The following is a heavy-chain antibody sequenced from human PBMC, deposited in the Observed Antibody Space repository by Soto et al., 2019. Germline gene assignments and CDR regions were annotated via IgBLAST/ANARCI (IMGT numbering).Heavy chain of an antibody. D-gene: IGHD1-26*01. CDR2: IKQDGSEK. Sequence: GGSLRLSCAASGFTFSSYWMSWVRQAPGKGLEWVANIKQDGSEKYYVDSVKGRFTISRDNAKNSLYLQMNSLRAEDTAVYYCARDRWEGRYYYGMDVWGQGTTVTVS. CDR3: ARDRWEGRYYYGMDV. V-gene: IGHV3-7*03. CDR1: GFTFSSYW. J-gene: IGHJ6*02.